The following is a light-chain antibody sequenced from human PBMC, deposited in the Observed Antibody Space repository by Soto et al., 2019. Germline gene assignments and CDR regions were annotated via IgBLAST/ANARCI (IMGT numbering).Light chain of an antibody. CDR1: QSITSNY. CDR3: QHYKFFPWT. Sequence: EIVCTHSPGTLSFSPVDRAALSCRASQSITSNYLAWYQQKPGQAPSLLIFRASSRAPGIPDRFSGSGSGTEFTLTISSLQPHDFATYYCQHYKFFPWTFGQGTKVDIK. J-gene: IGKJ1*01. V-gene: IGKV3-20*01. CDR2: RAS.